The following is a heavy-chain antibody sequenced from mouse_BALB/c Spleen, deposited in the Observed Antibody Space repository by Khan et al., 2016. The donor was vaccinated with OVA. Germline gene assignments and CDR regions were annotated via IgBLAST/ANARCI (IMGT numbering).Heavy chain of an antibody. CDR1: GYTFTTAG. V-gene: IGHV9-4*02. Sequence: QIQLVQSGPELKKPGETVRISCKASGYTFTTAGMQWVQKMPGKGLKWIGWINTHSGVPKYAEDFKGRFAFSLETSANTAYLQITNLKNEDTATXFCARGGAAYYRNDGGATEYWGQGTSGTGSS. CDR2: INTHSGVP. CDR3: ARGGAAYYRNDGGATEY. D-gene: IGHD2-14*01. J-gene: IGHJ4*01.